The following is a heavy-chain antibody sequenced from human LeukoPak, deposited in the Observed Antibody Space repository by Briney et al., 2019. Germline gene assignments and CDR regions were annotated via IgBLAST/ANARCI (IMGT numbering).Heavy chain of an antibody. CDR3: ARVPVAGNYYYYYYMDV. V-gene: IGHV1-69*05. CDR2: IIPIFGTV. J-gene: IGHJ6*03. CDR1: GGTFSSYA. Sequence: ASVKVSCKASGGTFSSYAISWVRQAPGQGLEWMGGIIPIFGTVNYAQKFQGRVTITTDESTSTAYMELSSLRSEDTAVYYCARVPVAGNYYYYYYMDVWGKGTTVTVSS. D-gene: IGHD6-19*01.